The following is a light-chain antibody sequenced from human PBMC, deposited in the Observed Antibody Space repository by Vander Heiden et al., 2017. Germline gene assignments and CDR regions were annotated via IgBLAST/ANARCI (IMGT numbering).Light chain of an antibody. CDR3: QAWDSSTVV. J-gene: IGLJ2*01. CDR1: TLGDKY. Sequence: SYQLTPPPSVSVSPGPTASITCSGDTLGDKYACWYQQKPGQSPVLVIYQDSKRPSGITERFSGSHSGNTATLTISGTQAMDEADYDCQAWDSSTVVFGGGTKLTVL. V-gene: IGLV3-1*01. CDR2: QDS.